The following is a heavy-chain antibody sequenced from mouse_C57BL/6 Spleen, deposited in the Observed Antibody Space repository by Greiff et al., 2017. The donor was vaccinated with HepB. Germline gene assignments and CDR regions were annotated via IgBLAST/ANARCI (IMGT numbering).Heavy chain of an antibody. J-gene: IGHJ2*01. CDR2: IYPGDGDT. D-gene: IGHD1-1*01. Sequence: QVQLKQSGPELVKPGASVKISCKASGYAFSSSWMNWVKQRPGKGLEWIGRIYPGDGDTNYNGKFKGKATLTADKSSSTAYMQLSSLTSEDSAVYFCARWGERYPSFDYWGQGTTLTVSS. V-gene: IGHV1-82*01. CDR1: GYAFSSSW. CDR3: ARWGERYPSFDY.